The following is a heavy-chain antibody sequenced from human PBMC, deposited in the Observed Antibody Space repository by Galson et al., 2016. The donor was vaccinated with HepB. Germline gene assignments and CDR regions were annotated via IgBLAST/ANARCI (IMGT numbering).Heavy chain of an antibody. D-gene: IGHD6-19*01. J-gene: IGHJ4*02. V-gene: IGHV3-33*06. Sequence: SLRLSCAASGFTFSSHGMHWVRQAPGKAMEWVALISFDGRNKYYADSVKGRFTVSRDNAKNTLYLQISSLRAEDTAVYYCTNSEFRSGGFVDHWGQGTQVTVSS. CDR2: ISFDGRNK. CDR1: GFTFSSHG. CDR3: TNSEFRSGGFVDH.